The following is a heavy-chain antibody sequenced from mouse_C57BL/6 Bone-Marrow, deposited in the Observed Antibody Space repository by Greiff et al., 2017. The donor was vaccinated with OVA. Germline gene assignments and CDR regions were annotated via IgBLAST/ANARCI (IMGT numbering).Heavy chain of an antibody. D-gene: IGHD1-1*01. CDR2: IYPGSGST. Sequence: VQLQQPGAELVKPGASVKMSCTASGYTFTSYWITWVKQRPGQGLEWIGDIYPGSGSTNYNEKFKSKATLTVDTSSSTDYMQLSSLTSEDSAVYYGARGGTTVVEALENWGQGTALTVTS. V-gene: IGHV1-55*01. CDR3: ARGGTTVVEALEN. CDR1: GYTFTSYW. J-gene: IGHJ2*01.